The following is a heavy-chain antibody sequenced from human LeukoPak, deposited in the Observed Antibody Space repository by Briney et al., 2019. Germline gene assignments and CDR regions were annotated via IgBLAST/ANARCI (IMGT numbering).Heavy chain of an antibody. J-gene: IGHJ6*02. CDR3: ARGAWFGELSLPYYYYYGMDV. V-gene: IGHV3-33*01. CDR1: GFTFSSYG. Sequence: GGSLRLSCAASGFTFSSYGMHWVRQAPGKGLEWVAVIWYDGSNKYYADSVKGRFTISRDNSKKTLYLQMNSLRAEDTAVYYCARGAWFGELSLPYYYYYGMDVWGQGTTVTVSS. CDR2: IWYDGSNK. D-gene: IGHD3-10*01.